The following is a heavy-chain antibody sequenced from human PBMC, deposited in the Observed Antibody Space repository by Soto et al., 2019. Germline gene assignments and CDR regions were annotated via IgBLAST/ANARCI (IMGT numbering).Heavy chain of an antibody. CDR2: ITDTGGDT. Sequence: GGSLRLSCVASGITCGSRAMSWVRQAPGEGLKWVSTITDTGGDTKYADSVRGRFTMSRDNSKKTLYLQMNSLRVEDSALYYCARGSTDSYPGSRIFDFWGRGTLVTVSS. J-gene: IGHJ4*02. V-gene: IGHV3-23*01. D-gene: IGHD3-10*01. CDR3: ARGSTDSYPGSRIFDF. CDR1: GITCGSRA.